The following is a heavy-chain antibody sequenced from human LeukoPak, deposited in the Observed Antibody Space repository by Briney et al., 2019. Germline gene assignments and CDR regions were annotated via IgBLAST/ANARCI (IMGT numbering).Heavy chain of an antibody. CDR3: ANHILGYCSGGSCANFDH. J-gene: IGHJ4*02. V-gene: IGHV3-23*01. D-gene: IGHD2-15*01. Sequence: GGSLRLSCAASGFTFSSYGMHWVRQAPGKGLESVSAISGSGGSTYYADSVKGRFTISRDNYKNTLFLQMNSLRAEDTAVYYCANHILGYCSGGSCANFDHWGQGTLVTVSS. CDR1: GFTFSSYG. CDR2: ISGSGGST.